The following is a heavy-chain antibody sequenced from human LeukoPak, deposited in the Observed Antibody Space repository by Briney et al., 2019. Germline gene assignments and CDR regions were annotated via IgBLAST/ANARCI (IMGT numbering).Heavy chain of an antibody. J-gene: IGHJ6*02. D-gene: IGHD3-9*01. CDR2: ISGSGGST. V-gene: IGHV3-23*01. Sequence: GGSLRLSCAASGFIFSTYTMIWVRQAPGKGPEWVSVISGSGGSTYYADSVKGRFTVSRGNSKNTLYLEMNSLRAGDTAVYYCAKDRITIFDAIVRGLLCVDVWGQGTTVTVS. CDR3: AKDRITIFDAIVRGLLCVDV. CDR1: GFIFSTYT.